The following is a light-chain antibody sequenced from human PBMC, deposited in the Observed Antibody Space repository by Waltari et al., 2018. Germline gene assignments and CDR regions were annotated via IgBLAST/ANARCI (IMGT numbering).Light chain of an antibody. CDR3: SSNAGVSNVAVV. CDR1: SSAIGASEI. J-gene: IGLJ2*01. CDR2: EVY. V-gene: IGLV2-8*01. Sequence: QSALTQPHSASGSPGQAVMISCTVTSSAIGASEIVSWYQLLPGKAPKLLIFEVYKRPSGVPDRFSGSKSGNTASLTVSGLQTDDEGDYYCSSNAGVSNVAVVFGGGTKLTVL.